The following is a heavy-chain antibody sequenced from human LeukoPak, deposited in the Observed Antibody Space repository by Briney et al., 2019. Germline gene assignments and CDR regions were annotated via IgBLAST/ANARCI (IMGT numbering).Heavy chain of an antibody. CDR3: ARDLADSGSYYAGGP. D-gene: IGHD3-10*01. J-gene: IGHJ5*02. Sequence: GASVKVSCKASGGTFSSYAISWVRQAPGQGLEWMGRIIPIFGTANYAQKFQGRVTITTDESTSTAYMELSSLRSEDTAVYYCARDLADSGSYYAGGPWGQGTLVTVSS. CDR1: GGTFSSYA. CDR2: IIPIFGTA. V-gene: IGHV1-69*05.